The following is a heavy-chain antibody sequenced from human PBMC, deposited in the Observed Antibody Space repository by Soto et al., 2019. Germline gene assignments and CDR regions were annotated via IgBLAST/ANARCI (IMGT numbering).Heavy chain of an antibody. V-gene: IGHV3-23*01. CDR2: ISGGADTT. CDR3: VKDRYVDF. Sequence: HPGGSLRLSCAASGFTFSNYAMSWVRQAPGKGLEWVSGISGGADTTYYADSVKGRFTISRDNSKNTLYLQMSSLRVEDTAVYYCVKDRYVDFWGQGTLVTVSS. CDR1: GFTFSNYA. J-gene: IGHJ4*02.